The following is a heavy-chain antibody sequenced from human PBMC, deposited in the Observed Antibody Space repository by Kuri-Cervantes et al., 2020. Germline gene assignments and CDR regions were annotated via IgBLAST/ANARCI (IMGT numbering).Heavy chain of an antibody. D-gene: IGHD3-10*01. CDR3: ARDYYGSGSSSPYFDY. Sequence: GGSLRLSCAASGFTFDDYAMHWVRQAPGKGLEWVSGISWNSGSIGYADSVKGRLTISRDNSKNTLYLQMNSLRAEDTAVYYCARDYYGSGSSSPYFDYWGQGTRVTVSS. V-gene: IGHV3-9*01. CDR1: GFTFDDYA. J-gene: IGHJ4*02. CDR2: ISWNSGSI.